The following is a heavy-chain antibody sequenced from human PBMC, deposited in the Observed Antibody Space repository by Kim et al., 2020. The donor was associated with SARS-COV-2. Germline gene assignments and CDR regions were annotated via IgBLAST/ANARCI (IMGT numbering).Heavy chain of an antibody. V-gene: IGHV3-30*18. J-gene: IGHJ4*02. Sequence: GGSLRLSCAASGFTFSSYGMHWVRQAPGKGLEWVAVISYDGSNKYYADSVKGRFTISRDNSKNTLYLQMNSLRAEDTAVYYCAKDIVVVPAAIRGPDYWGQGTLVTVSS. CDR2: ISYDGSNK. CDR1: GFTFSSYG. D-gene: IGHD2-2*02. CDR3: AKDIVVVPAAIRGPDY.